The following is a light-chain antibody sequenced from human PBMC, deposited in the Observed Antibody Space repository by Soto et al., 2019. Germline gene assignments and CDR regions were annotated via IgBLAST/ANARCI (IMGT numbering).Light chain of an antibody. V-gene: IGKV3-15*01. J-gene: IGKJ2*01. CDR1: QSVSNN. CDR2: GAS. CDR3: QHYNNGCHT. Sequence: IVMTQSPATLSVSAGERATLSCRASQSVSNNLAWYQQKPGQSPRLLIYGASTRATGIPARFSSSGSGTEFTLNFSSLQSEEFAVYYCQHYNNGCHTWGQGTKVDIK.